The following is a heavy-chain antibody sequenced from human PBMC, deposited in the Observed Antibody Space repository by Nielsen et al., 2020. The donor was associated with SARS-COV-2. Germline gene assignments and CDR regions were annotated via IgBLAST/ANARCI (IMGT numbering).Heavy chain of an antibody. J-gene: IGHJ4*02. Sequence: SETLSLTCAVYGGSFSGYYWSWIRQPPGKGLEWIGEINHSGSTNYNPSLKSRVTISVDTSKNQFSLKLSSVTAADTAAYYCARGRWLPNLVVVTKALFDYWGQGTLVTVSS. CDR2: INHSGST. CDR3: ARGRWLPNLVVVTKALFDY. D-gene: IGHD3-22*01. V-gene: IGHV4-34*01. CDR1: GGSFSGYY.